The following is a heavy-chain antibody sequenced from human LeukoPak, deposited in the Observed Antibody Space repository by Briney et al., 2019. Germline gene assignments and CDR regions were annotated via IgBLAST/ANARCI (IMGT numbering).Heavy chain of an antibody. V-gene: IGHV4-34*01. J-gene: IGHJ4*02. Sequence: SGTLSLTWAVYVESFSGYYWSWIRKPPGKGLEWIGEINHSGSTNYNPSLKSRVTISVDTSKNQFSLKLSSVTAADTAVYYCARAGGYSGYDLGLYYFDYWGQGTLVTVSS. CDR1: VESFSGYY. CDR2: INHSGST. CDR3: ARAGGYSGYDLGLYYFDY. D-gene: IGHD5-12*01.